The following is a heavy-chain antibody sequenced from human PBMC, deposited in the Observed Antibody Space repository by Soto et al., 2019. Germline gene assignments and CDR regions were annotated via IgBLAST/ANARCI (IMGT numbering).Heavy chain of an antibody. Sequence: PGGSLRPSCAASGFTFDNYGMSWVRQAPGKGLEWIGAITGAGGSTYNADSVKGRFTISRDNSKKTVYLQVDSLRVEDTAVYYCAKGHSDSFGNYDYFGMDVWGQGTTVTVSS. CDR3: AKGHSDSFGNYDYFGMDV. D-gene: IGHD4-4*01. V-gene: IGHV3-23*01. CDR2: ITGAGGST. J-gene: IGHJ6*02. CDR1: GFTFDNYG.